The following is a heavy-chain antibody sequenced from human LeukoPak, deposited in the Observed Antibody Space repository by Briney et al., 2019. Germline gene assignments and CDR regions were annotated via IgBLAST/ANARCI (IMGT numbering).Heavy chain of an antibody. CDR1: GGSINSYY. D-gene: IGHD3-22*01. CDR3: ARARYGGYYSY. Sequence: SETLSLTCTVSGGSINSYYWSWIRQPPGKGLEWIGYIYYSGSTNYNPSLKSRVTISVDTSKNQFSLQLSSVTAADTAVYYCARARYGGYYSYWGQGTLVTVSS. CDR2: IYYSGST. J-gene: IGHJ4*02. V-gene: IGHV4-59*01.